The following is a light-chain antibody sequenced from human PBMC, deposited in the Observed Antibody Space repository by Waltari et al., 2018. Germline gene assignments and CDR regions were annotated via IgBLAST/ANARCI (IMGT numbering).Light chain of an antibody. CDR2: DVT. Sequence: QYALTQPASVSGSLGPSITISCHASNSDIGFYNYVSWFQQYPGEAPKLLIYDVTKRPSGVSGRFSGSKSGSTASLTISGLQTEDEADYLCSSYTNRATWAFGGGTKLTVL. CDR1: NSDIGFYNY. V-gene: IGLV2-14*03. J-gene: IGLJ3*02. CDR3: SSYTNRATWA.